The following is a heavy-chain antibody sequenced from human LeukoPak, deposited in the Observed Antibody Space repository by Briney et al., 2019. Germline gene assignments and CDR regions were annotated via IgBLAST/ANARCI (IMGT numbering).Heavy chain of an antibody. D-gene: IGHD3-10*01. CDR2: INHSGST. J-gene: IGHJ6*02. CDR3: ARSSMVRGVIINYHYYYGMDV. CDR1: GGSFSGYY. Sequence: SETLSFTCAVYGGSFSGYYWSWIRQPPGKGLEWIGEINHSGSTNYNPSLKSRVTISVDTSKNQFSLKLSSVTAADTAVYYCARSSMVRGVIINYHYYYGMDVWGQGTTVTVSS. V-gene: IGHV4-34*01.